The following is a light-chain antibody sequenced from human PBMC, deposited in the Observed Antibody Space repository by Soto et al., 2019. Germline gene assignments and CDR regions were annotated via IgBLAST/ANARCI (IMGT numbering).Light chain of an antibody. CDR3: SSYTSSSTLV. V-gene: IGLV2-14*01. CDR1: SSDVGGYNY. Sequence: QSALTQPASVSGSPGQSITISCTGTSSDVGGYNYVSWYQQHPGKAPKLMIYEVSNRPSGVSNRCSGAKSGNTASLTISGLQAYDEADSYCSSYTSSSTLVFGTGTKLTVL. CDR2: EVS. J-gene: IGLJ1*01.